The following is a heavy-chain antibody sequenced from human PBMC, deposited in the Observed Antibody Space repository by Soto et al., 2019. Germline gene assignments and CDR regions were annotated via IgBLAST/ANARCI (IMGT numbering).Heavy chain of an antibody. CDR3: SREPRLMDI. Sequence: QVHLVESGGGLVKPGGSLRVSCAASGFTFSDHYMTWIRQAPGKGLESVAYISGSGNSVNYAVSVKGRFTISRDNAKNSLYLLMNSLRADDTAVHYCSREPRLMDIWGQGTTVTVSS. J-gene: IGHJ6*02. D-gene: IGHD3-22*01. CDR2: ISGSGNSV. V-gene: IGHV3-11*01. CDR1: GFTFSDHY.